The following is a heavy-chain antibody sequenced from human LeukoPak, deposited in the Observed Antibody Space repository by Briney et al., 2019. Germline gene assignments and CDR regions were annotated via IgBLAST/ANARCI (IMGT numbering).Heavy chain of an antibody. CDR2: IGSSGATT. CDR1: GFTFSSYG. CDR3: AKLRAAAGTDN. J-gene: IGHJ4*02. V-gene: IGHV3-23*01. D-gene: IGHD6-13*01. Sequence: GSLRLSCAASGFTFSSYGMSWVRQAPWKGLEWVSSIGSSGATTYYADSVKGRFTISRDNSKNTLYLQMNSLRAEDTAVYYCAKLRAAAGTDNWGQGTLVTVSS.